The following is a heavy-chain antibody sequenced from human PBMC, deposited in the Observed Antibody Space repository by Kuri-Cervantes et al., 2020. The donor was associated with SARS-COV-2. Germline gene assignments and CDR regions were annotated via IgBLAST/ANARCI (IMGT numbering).Heavy chain of an antibody. CDR2: ISSSSSYI. V-gene: IGHV3-21*01. CDR1: GFIFSSHS. J-gene: IGHJ2*01. CDR3: ARAPQGRYCSSTSCPIVWYFDL. D-gene: IGHD2-2*01. Sequence: GGSLRLSCAASGFIFSSHSMNWVRQAPGKGLEWVSSISSSSSYIYYADSVKGRFTISRDNAKNSLYLQMNSLRAEDTAVYYCARAPQGRYCSSTSCPIVWYFDLWGRGTLVTVSS.